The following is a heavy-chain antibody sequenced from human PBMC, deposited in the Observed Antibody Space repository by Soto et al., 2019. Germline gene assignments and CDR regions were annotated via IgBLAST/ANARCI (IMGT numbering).Heavy chain of an antibody. CDR1: GYTFTSYG. CDR2: ISAYNGNT. J-gene: IGHJ4*02. CDR3: ARVGWVGAKVHPDF. D-gene: IGHD1-26*01. V-gene: IGHV1-18*01. Sequence: QVQLVQSGAEVKKPGASVKVSCKASGYTFTSYGISWVRQAPGQGLEWMGWISAYNGNTNYAQKLQGRDTRTTHKSTSKAYMERGSLRSHDTAVYYCARVGWVGAKVHPDFWGQGTLVTVSS.